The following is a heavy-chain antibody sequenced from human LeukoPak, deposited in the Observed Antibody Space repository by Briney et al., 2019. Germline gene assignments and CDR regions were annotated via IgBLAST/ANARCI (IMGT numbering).Heavy chain of an antibody. CDR1: GFTFSSYW. Sequence: PGGSLRLSCAASGFTFSSYWMHWVRQAPGKGVVWVSRINSDGSSTIYADSVKRRFTISRDNAKNTLYLQMNSLRAEDTAVYYCARSEGTTWIQLWSPFDYWGQGTLVTVSS. CDR3: ARSEGTTWIQLWSPFDY. J-gene: IGHJ4*02. D-gene: IGHD5-18*01. CDR2: INSDGSST. V-gene: IGHV3-74*01.